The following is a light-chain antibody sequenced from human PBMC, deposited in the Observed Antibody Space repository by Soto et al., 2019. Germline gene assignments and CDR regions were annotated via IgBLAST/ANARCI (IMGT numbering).Light chain of an antibody. Sequence: DIHMTQSPSTLSASVGDRVTITCRASQSISVWLAWYQQKAGKAPNLLIYKASRLESGVPSRFSGSGSETEFTLTISRLEPEDFAVYYCQQYGSSPRTFGQGTKVDIK. CDR2: KAS. CDR3: QQYGSSPRT. V-gene: IGKV1-5*03. CDR1: QSISVW. J-gene: IGKJ1*01.